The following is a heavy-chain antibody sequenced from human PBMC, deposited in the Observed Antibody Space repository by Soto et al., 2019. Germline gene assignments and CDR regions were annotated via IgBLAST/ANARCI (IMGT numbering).Heavy chain of an antibody. CDR3: VKSATIAAAATAYFDY. CDR1: GFTFSRYA. Sequence: PGGSLRLSCSVSGFTFSRYAMHWVRQAPGKGLEYVSGISSNGEKTYYADPVKGRFTISRDNSKNTLYLQMGSLRGEDTSLYHCVKSATIAAAATAYFDYWGQGTLVTVSS. V-gene: IGHV3-64D*06. J-gene: IGHJ4*02. CDR2: ISSNGEKT. D-gene: IGHD6-25*01.